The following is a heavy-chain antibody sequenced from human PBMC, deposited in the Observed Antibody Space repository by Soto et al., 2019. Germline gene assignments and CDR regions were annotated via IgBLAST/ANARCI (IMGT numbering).Heavy chain of an antibody. CDR2: IYRSATT. J-gene: IGHJ5*01. CDR3: ARGRYCLTGRCFPNWFDS. V-gene: IGHV4-30-4*01. Sequence: TLSLTCSVSGDSISNLDYFWAWIRQPPGQALEYIGYIYRSATTYYNPSFESRVAISVDMSKSQFSLNVTSVTAADTAVYFCARGRYCLTGRCFPNWFDSWGQGALVTVSS. CDR1: GDSISNLDYF. D-gene: IGHD7-27*01.